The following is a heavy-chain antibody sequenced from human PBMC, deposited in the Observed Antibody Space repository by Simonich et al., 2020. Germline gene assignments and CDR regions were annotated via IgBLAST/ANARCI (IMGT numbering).Heavy chain of an antibody. J-gene: IGHJ4*02. CDR3: ARGLTGDY. CDR1: GYSISSGYY. CDR2: IYHSGST. V-gene: IGHV4-38-2*01. D-gene: IGHD7-27*01. Sequence: QVQLQESGPGLVKPSETLSLTCAVSGYSISSGYYWGWIRQPPGKGLEWIGSIYHSGSTYYNPSLKSRVTISVDTSKTQFSLKLSSVTAADTAVYYCARGLTGDYWGQGTLVTVSS.